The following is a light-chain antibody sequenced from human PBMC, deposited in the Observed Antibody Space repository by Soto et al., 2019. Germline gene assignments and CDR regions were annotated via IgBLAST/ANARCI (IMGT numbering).Light chain of an antibody. CDR3: QSYYTSMTGPYV. J-gene: IGLJ1*01. CDR1: SCDIGAGYY. Sequence: QSALTQPPSVPGSPGQSVTISCTGTSCDIGAGYYVHWYQQLPGTAPKLLIYDNSNRPSGVAYRFSGSKSGTSAALAITGLLDADEAADYCQSYYTSMTGPYVFGTGTKVTVL. CDR2: DNS. V-gene: IGLV1-40*01.